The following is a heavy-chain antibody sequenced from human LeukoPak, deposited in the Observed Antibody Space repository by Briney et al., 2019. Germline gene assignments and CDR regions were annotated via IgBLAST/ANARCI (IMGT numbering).Heavy chain of an antibody. CDR1: GFTFGDHA. CDR3: ARVGYYDFWSGYPPGYFDY. J-gene: IGHJ4*02. CDR2: IYSGGST. D-gene: IGHD3-3*01. Sequence: GGSLRLSCTASGFTFGDHAMSWVRQAPGKGLEWVSVIYSGGSTYYADSVKGRFTISRDNSKNTLYLQMNSLRAEDTAVYYCARVGYYDFWSGYPPGYFDYWGQGTLVTVSS. V-gene: IGHV3-66*02.